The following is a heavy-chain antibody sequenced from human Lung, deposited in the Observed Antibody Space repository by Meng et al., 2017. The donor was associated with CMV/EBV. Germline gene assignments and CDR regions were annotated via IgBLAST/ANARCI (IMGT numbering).Heavy chain of an antibody. CDR1: GYSFHGFY. V-gene: IGHV1-2*06. Sequence: VQLASSWAEGKKPGASVKISCQASGYSFHGFYLNWARQAPGHGLELLGQVNPISDDTHLAQKFEGRITVTGGATINTAFMELTRLRPDDTAVYYCAKSSDNGWSSWGPGTLVTVSS. D-gene: IGHD6-19*01. CDR3: AKSSDNGWSS. CDR2: VNPISDDT. J-gene: IGHJ4*01.